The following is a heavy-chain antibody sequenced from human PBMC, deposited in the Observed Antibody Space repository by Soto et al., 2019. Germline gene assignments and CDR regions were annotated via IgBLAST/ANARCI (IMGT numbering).Heavy chain of an antibody. CDR1: GVTFSTYA. CDR3: AKHRAGVGSGSYTDYFEV. Sequence: LRLSCIASGVTFSTYAISWVRQAPGKGLEWVSAISGSGGTTYYADSVKGRFTISRDNSKNTLYLQMNSLRAADTAVYYCAKHRAGVGSGSYTDYFEVGDQGTLVTVSS. J-gene: IGHJ4*02. D-gene: IGHD3-10*01. V-gene: IGHV3-23*01. CDR2: ISGSGGTT.